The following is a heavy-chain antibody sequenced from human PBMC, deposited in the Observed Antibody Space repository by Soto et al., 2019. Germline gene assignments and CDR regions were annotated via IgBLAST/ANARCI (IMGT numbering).Heavy chain of an antibody. CDR3: ALALMVSTTDKSSSGMDV. J-gene: IGHJ6*02. CDR1: GYTFTSYG. CDR2: ISAYNGNT. Sequence: ASVKVSCKASGYTFTSYGISWVRQAPGQGLEWMGWISAYNGNTNYAQKLQGRVTMTTDTSTSTAYMELRSLRSDDTAVYYGALALMVSTTDKSSSGMDVWAQGNTVTISS. V-gene: IGHV1-18*01. D-gene: IGHD1-1*01.